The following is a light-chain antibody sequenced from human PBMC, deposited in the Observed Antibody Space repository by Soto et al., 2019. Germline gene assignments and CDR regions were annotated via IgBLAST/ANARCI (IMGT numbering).Light chain of an antibody. V-gene: IGKV3D-15*02. CDR3: QHFGTSPPYT. CDR2: GAS. CDR1: ETVATN. J-gene: IGKJ2*01. Sequence: EVVMTQSPATLSVSPGERATLSCRASETVATNLAWYQQKPGQAPRLLISGASTRAAGISDRFRGSGSGTEFTLTISSLRSEDFVVYCCQHFGTSPPYTFGQGTKLEI.